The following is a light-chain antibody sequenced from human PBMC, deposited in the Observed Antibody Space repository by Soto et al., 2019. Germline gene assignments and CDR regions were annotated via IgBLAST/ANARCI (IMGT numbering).Light chain of an antibody. V-gene: IGLV2-14*01. CDR2: EVS. Sequence: QSALPQPASVSGSPGQSITISCTGTSSDIGAYNHVSWYQQHPGKAPKLVIYEVSERPSGVSARFSGSKSGNTASLTISGLQAEDEADYYCSSYRDGTMASFGGGTQLTVL. CDR3: SSYRDGTMAS. J-gene: IGLJ3*02. CDR1: SSDIGAYNH.